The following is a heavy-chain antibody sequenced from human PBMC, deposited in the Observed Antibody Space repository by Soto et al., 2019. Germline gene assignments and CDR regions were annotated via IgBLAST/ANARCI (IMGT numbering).Heavy chain of an antibody. V-gene: IGHV1-18*04. CDR3: ARNNEDYVWGSYRCFDY. J-gene: IGHJ4*02. Sequence: ASVKGSCKASGYTFTSYGISWVRQAPGQGLEWMGWISAYNGNTNYAQKLQGRVTMTTDTSTSTAYMELRSLRSDDTAVYYCARNNEDYVWGSYRCFDYWGQGTLVTVYS. CDR2: ISAYNGNT. D-gene: IGHD3-16*02. CDR1: GYTFTSYG.